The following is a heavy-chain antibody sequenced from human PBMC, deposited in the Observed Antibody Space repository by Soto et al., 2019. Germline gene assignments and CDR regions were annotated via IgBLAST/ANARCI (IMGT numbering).Heavy chain of an antibody. Sequence: GGSLRPSWAPSGSPFSSYGMPWVRQAPGKGLGWVAVIWYDGSNKYYADSVKGRFTISRDNSKNTLYLQMNSLRAEDTAVYYCARDDRSQTGDYYYMDVWGKGTTVTVSS. J-gene: IGHJ6*03. V-gene: IGHV3-33*01. CDR1: GSPFSSYG. D-gene: IGHD7-27*01. CDR3: ARDDRSQTGDYYYMDV. CDR2: IWYDGSNK.